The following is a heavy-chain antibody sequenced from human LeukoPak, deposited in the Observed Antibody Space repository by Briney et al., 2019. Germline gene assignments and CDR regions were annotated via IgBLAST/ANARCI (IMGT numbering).Heavy chain of an antibody. Sequence: SETLSLTCTVSGGSISSYYWSWIRQPPGKGLEWIGYIYYSGSTNYNPSLKSRVTISVDTSKNQFSLKLTSVTAADTAVYYCARDAYVSCYYYGMDVWGKGTTVTVSS. J-gene: IGHJ6*04. CDR1: GGSISSYY. CDR2: IYYSGST. V-gene: IGHV4-59*01. D-gene: IGHD3-16*01. CDR3: ARDAYVSCYYYGMDV.